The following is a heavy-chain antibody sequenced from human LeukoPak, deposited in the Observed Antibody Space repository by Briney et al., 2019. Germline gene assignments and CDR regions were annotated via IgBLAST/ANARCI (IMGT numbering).Heavy chain of an antibody. J-gene: IGHJ4*02. CDR2: IKSKTDGGTT. Sequence: GGSLTLSCAASGFDFGNHAMRWVRQAPGKGLEWVGRIKSKTDGGTTDYAAPVKGRFTISREDSKNTLYLQMNSLKTEDTAVYYCTTGYSYGFHYWGQGTLVTVSS. V-gene: IGHV3-15*01. D-gene: IGHD5-18*01. CDR3: TTGYSYGFHY. CDR1: GFDFGNHA.